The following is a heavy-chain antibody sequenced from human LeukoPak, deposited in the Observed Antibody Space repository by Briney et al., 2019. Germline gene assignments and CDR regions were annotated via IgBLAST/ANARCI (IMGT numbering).Heavy chain of an antibody. J-gene: IGHJ4*02. V-gene: IGHV4-59*12. D-gene: IGHD6-13*01. Sequence: SETLSLTCTVSGDSISSYFWSWIRQSPGKGLEWIGYIYYSGRTNYNPSLKSRVTISVDTSKNQFSLRLSSVTAADTAVYYCARGRYVTTRGGAAAGFLDYWGQGTLVTVST. CDR1: GDSISSYF. CDR3: ARGRYVTTRGGAAAGFLDY. CDR2: IYYSGRT.